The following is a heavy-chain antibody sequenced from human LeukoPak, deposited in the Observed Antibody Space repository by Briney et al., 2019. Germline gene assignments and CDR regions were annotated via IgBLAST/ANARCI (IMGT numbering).Heavy chain of an antibody. V-gene: IGHV1-69*04. D-gene: IGHD3-22*01. CDR2: IIPILGIA. CDR1: GYTFTSYA. CDR3: ARVANDDSSGYYYFDP. J-gene: IGHJ5*02. Sequence: SVKVSCKASGYTFTSYAISWVRQAPGQGLEWMGRIIPILGIANYAQKFQGRVTITADKSTSTAYMELSSLRSEDTAVYYCARVANDDSSGYYYFDPWGQGTLVTVSS.